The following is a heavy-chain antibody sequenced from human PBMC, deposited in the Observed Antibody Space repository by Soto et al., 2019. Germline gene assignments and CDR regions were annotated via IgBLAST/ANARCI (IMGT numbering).Heavy chain of an antibody. J-gene: IGHJ6*02. Sequence: GESLKISCKTSDTTHWIGWVRQKPGKGLEWMGIIYPGDSDTKYSPSFQGQVTISVDKSISTAYLHWSSLKASDTATYYCARLVNYYFGMDVWGLGTTVTVSS. CDR2: IYPGDSDT. CDR1: DTTHW. V-gene: IGHV5-51*01. CDR3: ARLVNYYFGMDV.